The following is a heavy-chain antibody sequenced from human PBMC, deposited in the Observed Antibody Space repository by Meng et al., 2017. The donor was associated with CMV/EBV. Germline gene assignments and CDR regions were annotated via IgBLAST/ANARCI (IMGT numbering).Heavy chain of an antibody. Sequence: LSLTCAASGLTFSSYSMNWVRQAPGKGLEWVSSISSSSSYIYYADSVKGRFTISRDNAKNSLYLQMNSLRAEDTAVYYCARGAAQLDYYYYYGMDVWGQGTTVTVSS. CDR1: GLTFSSYS. V-gene: IGHV3-21*01. D-gene: IGHD6-6*01. CDR3: ARGAAQLDYYYYYGMDV. CDR2: ISSSSSYI. J-gene: IGHJ6*02.